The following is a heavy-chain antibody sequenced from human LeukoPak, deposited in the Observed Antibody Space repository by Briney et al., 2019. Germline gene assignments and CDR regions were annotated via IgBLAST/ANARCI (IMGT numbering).Heavy chain of an antibody. V-gene: IGHV1-2*02. D-gene: IGHD2-15*01. Sequence: ASVKVSCKASGYIFTDYYMHWVRQAPGQGLEWMGWINPNSGGTNYAQRFQGRVTMTRDTSISTAYMELSRLRSDDTAVYYCALVVVRWDAFDIWGQGTMVTVSS. CDR2: INPNSGGT. CDR1: GYIFTDYY. CDR3: ALVVVRWDAFDI. J-gene: IGHJ3*02.